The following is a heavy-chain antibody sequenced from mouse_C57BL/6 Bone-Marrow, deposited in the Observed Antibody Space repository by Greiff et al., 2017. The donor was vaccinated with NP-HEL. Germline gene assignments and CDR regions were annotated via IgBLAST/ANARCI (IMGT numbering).Heavy chain of an antibody. CDR1: GYTFTSYT. J-gene: IGHJ4*01. CDR3: ASLLTTVVDPLYAMDY. Sequence: VQLQQSGAELARPGASVKMSCKASGYTFTSYTMHWVKQRPGQGLEWIGYINPSSGYTKYNQNFKDKATLTVDKSSSTAYMQLSSLTSEDSAVYYCASLLTTVVDPLYAMDYWGQGTSVTVSS. CDR2: INPSSGYT. D-gene: IGHD1-1*01. V-gene: IGHV1-4*01.